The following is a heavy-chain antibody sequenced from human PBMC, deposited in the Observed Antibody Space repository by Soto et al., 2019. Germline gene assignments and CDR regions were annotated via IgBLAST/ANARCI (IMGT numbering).Heavy chain of an antibody. Sequence: ASVKVSCKASGYTFSGYGISWIRQAPGQGLEWMGWINANNGNTDYAQNFQGRVTMTTDTSTSTAYMELRRLTSDDTAIYYCATSYDSGFDPWGQGTLVTVSS. D-gene: IGHD5-12*01. CDR3: ATSYDSGFDP. J-gene: IGHJ5*02. CDR2: INANNGNT. V-gene: IGHV1-18*04. CDR1: GYTFSGYG.